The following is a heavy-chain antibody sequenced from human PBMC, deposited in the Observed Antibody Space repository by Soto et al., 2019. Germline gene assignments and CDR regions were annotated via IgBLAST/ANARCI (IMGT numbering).Heavy chain of an antibody. Sequence: SXTLSLPCAVYGGSFIVYYWSWIRQPPGKGLEWIGEINHSGSTNYNPSLKSRVTISVDTSKNQFSLKLSSVTAADTAVYYCARTKGYRTYYYGMDVWGQGTTVTVSS. J-gene: IGHJ6*02. V-gene: IGHV4-34*01. CDR2: INHSGST. CDR3: ARTKGYRTYYYGMDV. D-gene: IGHD1-1*01. CDR1: GGSFIVYY.